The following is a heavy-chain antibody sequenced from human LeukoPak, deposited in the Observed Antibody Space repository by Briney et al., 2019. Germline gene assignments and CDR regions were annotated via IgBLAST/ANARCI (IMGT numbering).Heavy chain of an antibody. D-gene: IGHD4-23*01. Sequence: ASVKVSCKASGYTFTSYYMHWVRQAPGQGLEWMGIINPSGGSTGYAQKFQGRVTMTRDTSTSTVYMELSSLRSEDTAVYYCARKYGGKGDGMDVWGQGTTVTVSS. J-gene: IGHJ6*02. CDR2: INPSGGST. CDR1: GYTFTSYY. CDR3: ARKYGGKGDGMDV. V-gene: IGHV1-46*01.